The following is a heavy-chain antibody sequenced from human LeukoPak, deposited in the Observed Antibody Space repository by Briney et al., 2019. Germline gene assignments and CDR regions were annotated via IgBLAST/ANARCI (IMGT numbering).Heavy chain of an antibody. CDR2: IWYDGSNK. D-gene: IGHD3-10*01. Sequence: GGSLRLSCAASGFTFSSYGMHWVRQAPGKGLEWVAVIWYDGSNKYYADSVKGRFTISRDNSKSTLYLQMNSLRAEDTAVYYCARGHYYGSGSYYYAPPDYYYGMDVWGQGTTVTVSS. V-gene: IGHV3-33*01. CDR1: GFTFSSYG. J-gene: IGHJ6*02. CDR3: ARGHYYGSGSYYYAPPDYYYGMDV.